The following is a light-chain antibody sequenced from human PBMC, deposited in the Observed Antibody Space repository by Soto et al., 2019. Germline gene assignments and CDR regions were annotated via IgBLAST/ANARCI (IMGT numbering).Light chain of an antibody. CDR1: SSDVGSYNL. V-gene: IGLV2-23*01. Sequence: QSVLTQPASVSGSPGQSITISCTGTSSDVGSYNLVSWYQQHPGKAPKLMVYEGNKRPSGVSNRFSGSKSGNTASLTVSGLQAEDEAYYYCCSYAGSGTWVCGGGTKVTVL. CDR2: EGN. J-gene: IGLJ3*02. CDR3: CSYAGSGTWV.